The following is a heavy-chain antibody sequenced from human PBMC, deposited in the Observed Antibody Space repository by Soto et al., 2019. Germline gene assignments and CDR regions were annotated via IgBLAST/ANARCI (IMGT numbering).Heavy chain of an antibody. CDR3: ARADIVVVPAAVYFDY. J-gene: IGHJ4*02. CDR2: IYYSGST. Sequence: SETLSLSCTVSGGSISSGGYYWSWIRQHPGKGLEWIGYIYYSGSTYYNPSLKSRVTISVDTSKNQFSLELSSVTAADTAVYYCARADIVVVPAAVYFDYWGQGTLVTVSS. D-gene: IGHD2-2*01. CDR1: GGSISSGGYY. V-gene: IGHV4-31*03.